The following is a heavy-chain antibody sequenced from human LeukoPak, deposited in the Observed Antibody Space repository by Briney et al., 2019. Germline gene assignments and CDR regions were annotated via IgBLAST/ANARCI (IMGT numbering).Heavy chain of an antibody. CDR3: TTDYYDSSGYYDWFDP. Sequence: GGSLRLPCAASGFTFSNAWMSWVRQAPGKGLEWVGRIKSKTDGGTTDYAAPVKGRFTISRDDSKNTLYLQMNSLKTEDTAVYYCTTDYYDSSGYYDWFDPWGQGTLVTVSS. V-gene: IGHV3-15*01. CDR1: GFTFSNAW. J-gene: IGHJ5*02. D-gene: IGHD3-22*01. CDR2: IKSKTDGGTT.